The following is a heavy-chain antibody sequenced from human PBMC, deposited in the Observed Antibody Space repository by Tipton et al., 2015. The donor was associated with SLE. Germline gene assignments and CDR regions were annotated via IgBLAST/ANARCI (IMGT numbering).Heavy chain of an antibody. J-gene: IGHJ4*02. V-gene: IGHV4-34*01. CDR3: ARGHSSSWSFDY. D-gene: IGHD6-13*01. CDR2: INHSGSP. Sequence: LRLSCAVYGGSFSGYYWSWIRQAPGKGLEWIGEINHSGSPNYNPSLKSRITISVDTSKNQFSLKLSSVTAADTAAYYCARGHSSSWSFDYWGQGTLVTVSS. CDR1: GGSFSGYY.